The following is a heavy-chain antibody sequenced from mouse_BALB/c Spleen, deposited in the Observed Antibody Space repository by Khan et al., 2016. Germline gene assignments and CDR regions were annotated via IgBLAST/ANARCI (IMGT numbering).Heavy chain of an antibody. CDR3: ASYYGSSYDYFDY. V-gene: IGHV1-87*01. J-gene: IGHJ2*01. CDR2: IYPGDGDT. D-gene: IGHD1-1*01. Sequence: LEVSGAELARPGASVKLSCKASGYTFTSYWMQWVKQRPGQGLEWIGAIYPGDGDTRYTQKFKGKATLTADKSSSTAYMQLSSLASEDSAVYYCASYYGSSYDYFDYWGQGTTLTVSS. CDR1: GYTFTSYW.